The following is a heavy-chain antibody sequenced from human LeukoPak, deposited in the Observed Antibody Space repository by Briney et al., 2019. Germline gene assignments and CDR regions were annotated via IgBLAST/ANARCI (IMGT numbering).Heavy chain of an antibody. J-gene: IGHJ3*02. V-gene: IGHV3-74*01. D-gene: IGHD5-12*01. CDR1: GFTFSSYW. CDR3: AREKDSGYDYSSAFDI. Sequence: GGSLRLSCAASGFTFSSYWMGWVRQAPGKGLVWVSRINSDGSSTSYADSVKGRFTISRDNAKNTLYLQMNSLRAEDTAVYYCAREKDSGYDYSSAFDIWGQGTMVTVSS. CDR2: INSDGSST.